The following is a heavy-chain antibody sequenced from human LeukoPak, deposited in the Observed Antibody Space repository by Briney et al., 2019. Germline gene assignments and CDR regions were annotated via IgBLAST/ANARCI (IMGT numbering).Heavy chain of an antibody. CDR3: AKDSVPAAAGDNWFDP. CDR1: GFTFSSYA. J-gene: IGHJ5*02. CDR2: ISGSGGST. Sequence: GGSLRLSCAASGFTFSSYAMSWVRQAPGKGLEWVSAISGSGGSTYYADSVKGRFTISRDNSKNTLYLQMNSLRAEDTAVYYCAKDSVPAAAGDNWFDPWGQGTLVTVSS. D-gene: IGHD6-13*01. V-gene: IGHV3-23*01.